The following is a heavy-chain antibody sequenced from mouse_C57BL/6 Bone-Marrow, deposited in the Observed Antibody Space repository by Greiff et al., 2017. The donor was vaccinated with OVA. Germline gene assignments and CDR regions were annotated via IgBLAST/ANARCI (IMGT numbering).Heavy chain of an antibody. J-gene: IGHJ4*01. D-gene: IGHD1-1*01. V-gene: IGHV1-63*01. Sequence: VQLQQSGAELVRPGTSVKMSCKASGYTFTNYWIGWAKQRPGHGLEWIGDIYPGGGYTNYNEKFKGKATLTADKSSSTAYMQFSSLTSEDSAIYYCARYYGSRYYAMDYWGQGTSVTVSS. CDR1: GYTFTNYW. CDR2: IYPGGGYT. CDR3: ARYYGSRYYAMDY.